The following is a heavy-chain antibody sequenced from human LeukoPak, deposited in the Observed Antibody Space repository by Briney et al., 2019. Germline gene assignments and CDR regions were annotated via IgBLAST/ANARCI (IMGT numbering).Heavy chain of an antibody. Sequence: ASVKVSCKASGYTFTGYYMHWVRQAPGQGLEWMGWINPNSGGTNYAQKFQGRVTMTRDTSISTAYMELSRLRSDDTAVYFCARDLLDDKKYSPNWFDPWGQGTLVTVSS. CDR1: GYTFTGYY. CDR3: ARDLLDDKKYSPNWFDP. V-gene: IGHV1-2*02. CDR2: INPNSGGT. D-gene: IGHD2-21*01. J-gene: IGHJ5*02.